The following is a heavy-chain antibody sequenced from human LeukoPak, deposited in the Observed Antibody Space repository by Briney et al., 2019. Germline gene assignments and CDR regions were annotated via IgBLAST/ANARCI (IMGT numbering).Heavy chain of an antibody. J-gene: IGHJ4*02. V-gene: IGHV3-48*03. CDR1: GFTFSSYE. CDR2: ISSSGSTI. D-gene: IGHD3-22*01. CDR3: ARAPDSSGFDY. Sequence: GGSLRLSCAASGFTFSSYEMNWVRQAPGKGLEWVSYISSSGSTIYYADSVKGRFTISRDNAKNSLYLQMNSLRAEDTAVYYCARAPDSSGFDYWGQGTLVTVSP.